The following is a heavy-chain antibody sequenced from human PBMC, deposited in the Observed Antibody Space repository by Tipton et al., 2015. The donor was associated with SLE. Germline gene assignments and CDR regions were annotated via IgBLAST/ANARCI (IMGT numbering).Heavy chain of an antibody. CDR1: GFTFSSYA. Sequence: SLRLSCAASGFTFSSYAMSWVRQAPGKGLEWVSAISGSGGSTYYADSVKGRFTTSRDNSKNTLYLQMNSLRAEDTAVYYCAKDLDYYDSSGYYGMDVWGQGTTVTVSS. CDR2: ISGSGGST. J-gene: IGHJ6*02. D-gene: IGHD3-22*01. CDR3: AKDLDYYDSSGYYGMDV. V-gene: IGHV3-23*01.